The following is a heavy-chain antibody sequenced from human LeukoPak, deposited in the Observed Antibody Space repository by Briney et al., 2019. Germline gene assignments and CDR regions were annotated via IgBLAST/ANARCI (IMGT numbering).Heavy chain of an antibody. CDR1: GGTFSSYA. CDR3: PRGSSSSSEPFDY. D-gene: IGHD6-6*01. CDR2: IIPIFGTA. J-gene: IGHJ4*02. Sequence: ASVKVSXKASGGTFSSYAISWVRQAPGQGLEWMGRIIPIFGTANYAQKFQGRVTITTDESTSTAYMELSSLRSEDTAVYYCPRGSSSSSEPFDYWGQGTLVTVSS. V-gene: IGHV1-69*05.